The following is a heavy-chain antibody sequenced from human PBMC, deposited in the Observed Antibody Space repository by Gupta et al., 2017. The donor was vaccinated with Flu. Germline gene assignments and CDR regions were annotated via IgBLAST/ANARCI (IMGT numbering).Heavy chain of an antibody. CDR3: ARGLNFDV. V-gene: IGHV3-66*02. Sequence: EVQLLESGGGLVQPEKSLRLSCAVSGFTVGGNFMTWVRQTPGRGLECVSGIYAGGNTYYSDSVKGRFTISRDNSKNTVYLQMNSLRDDDTAVYYCARGLNFDVWGQGTTVTVSS. J-gene: IGHJ3*01. CDR1: GFTVGGNF. CDR2: IYAGGNT.